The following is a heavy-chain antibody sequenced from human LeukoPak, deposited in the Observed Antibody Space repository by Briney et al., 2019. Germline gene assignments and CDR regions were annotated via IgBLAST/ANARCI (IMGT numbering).Heavy chain of an antibody. J-gene: IGHJ6*02. CDR1: GFTFSSYD. Sequence: GGSLRLSCAASGFTFSSYDMHWVRQATGKGLEWVSAIGTAGDTYYPGSVKGRFTISRENAKNSLYLQMNSLRAGDTAVYYCARGGYSSGWCEDYYGMDVWGQGTTVTVSS. V-gene: IGHV3-13*01. D-gene: IGHD6-19*01. CDR3: ARGGYSSGWCEDYYGMDV. CDR2: IGTAGDT.